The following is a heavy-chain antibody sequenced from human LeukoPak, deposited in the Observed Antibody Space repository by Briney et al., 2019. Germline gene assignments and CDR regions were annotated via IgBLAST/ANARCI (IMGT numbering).Heavy chain of an antibody. D-gene: IGHD6-13*01. Sequence: GESLSLSCATSGFTFSDYYMSWIRQAPGKGLEWVSYISSSSSYTNYADSVKGRFTISRDNAKNSLYLKMNSLRAEDTAVYYCAAHIAAAEYNWVDPWGPGTLVTVSS. CDR1: GFTFSDYY. CDR3: AAHIAAAEYNWVDP. CDR2: ISSSSSYT. V-gene: IGHV3-11*03. J-gene: IGHJ5*02.